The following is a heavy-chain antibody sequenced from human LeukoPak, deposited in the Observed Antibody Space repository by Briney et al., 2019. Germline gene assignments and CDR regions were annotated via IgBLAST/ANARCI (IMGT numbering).Heavy chain of an antibody. CDR1: GGSFSGYY. J-gene: IGHJ4*02. CDR3: ARGAYCSTTSCYYFDY. CDR2: INHSGST. Sequence: PSETLSLTCAVYGGSFSGYYWSWIRQPPGKGLEWIGEINHSGSTNYNPSLKSRVTISVDTSKNQFSLKLSSVTAADTAVYYCARGAYCSTTSCYYFDYWGQGTLVTVSS. V-gene: IGHV4-34*01. D-gene: IGHD2-2*01.